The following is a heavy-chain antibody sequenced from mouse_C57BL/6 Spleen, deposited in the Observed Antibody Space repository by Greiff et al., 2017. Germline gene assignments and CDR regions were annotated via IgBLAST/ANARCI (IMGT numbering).Heavy chain of an antibody. CDR2: IWGGGST. D-gene: IGHD1-1*01. CDR1: GFSLTSYG. CDR3: ARKENYDYAMDY. V-gene: IGHV2-2*01. Sequence: QVQLQQSGPGLVQPSQSLSVTCTVSGFSLTSYGVHWVRQSPGKGLEWLGVIWGGGSTDYNAAFISRLSISKDNSKSQVFFKMNSLQADDTAIYYCARKENYDYAMDYWGQGTSVTVSS. J-gene: IGHJ4*01.